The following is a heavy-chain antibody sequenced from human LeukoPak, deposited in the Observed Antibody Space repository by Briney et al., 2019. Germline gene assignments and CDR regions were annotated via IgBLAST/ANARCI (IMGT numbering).Heavy chain of an antibody. J-gene: IGHJ4*02. CDR1: GGSIGTYY. CDR3: ARASEVGISARPLDS. V-gene: IGHV4-59*01. Sequence: PSETLSLTCTVSGGSIGTYYWSWIRQPPGKGLEWLGHIYYSGSTTYNPSLKSRVTMSLDTSKNRFSLNVTSVTAADTAVYYCARASEVGISARPLDSWGQGILVTVSS. D-gene: IGHD6-6*01. CDR2: IYYSGST.